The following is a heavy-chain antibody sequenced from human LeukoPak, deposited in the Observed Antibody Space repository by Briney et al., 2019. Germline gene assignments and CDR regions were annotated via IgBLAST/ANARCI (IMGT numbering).Heavy chain of an antibody. CDR1: GITFSNHG. CDR2: VSTSGDVK. J-gene: IGHJ4*02. Sequence: GGTLRLSCAVSGITFSNHGMNWVRQAPGKGLEWVSGVSTSGDVKWYADSVKGRFVISRDNSKNTLYLQMNSLRAEDTAVYYCAQDGASIRFDNWGQGTLVTVSS. V-gene: IGHV3-23*01. D-gene: IGHD3-16*01. CDR3: AQDGASIRFDN.